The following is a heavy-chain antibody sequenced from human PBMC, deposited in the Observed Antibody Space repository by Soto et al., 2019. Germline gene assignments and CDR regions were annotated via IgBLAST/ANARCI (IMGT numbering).Heavy chain of an antibody. CDR1: GYTFTSYG. CDR2: ISAYNGNT. V-gene: IGHV1-18*01. J-gene: IGHJ6*03. Sequence: ASVKVSCKASGYTFTSYGISWVRQAPGQGLEWMGWISAYNGNTNYAQKLQGRVTMTTDTSTSTAYMELRSLRSDDTAVYYCASGRYSGYDLQYYYYYMDVWGKGTTVTVSS. D-gene: IGHD5-12*01. CDR3: ASGRYSGYDLQYYYYYMDV.